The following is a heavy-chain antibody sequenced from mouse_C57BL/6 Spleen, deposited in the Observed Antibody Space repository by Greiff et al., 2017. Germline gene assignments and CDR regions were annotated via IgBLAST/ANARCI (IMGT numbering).Heavy chain of an antibody. V-gene: IGHV1-82*01. CDR2: IYPGDGDT. CDR1: GYAFSSSW. Sequence: QVQLQQSGPELVKPGASVKISCKASGYAFSSSWMNWVKQRPGKGLEWIGRIYPGDGDTNYNGKFKGKATLTAAKYSSTAYMQLSSLTSADSAVYFCARWDGYYVYWYFDVWGTGTTVTVSS. CDR3: ARWDGYYVYWYFDV. J-gene: IGHJ1*03. D-gene: IGHD2-3*01.